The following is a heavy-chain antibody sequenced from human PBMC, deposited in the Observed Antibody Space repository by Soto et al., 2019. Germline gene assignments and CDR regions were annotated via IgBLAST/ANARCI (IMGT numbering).Heavy chain of an antibody. CDR3: ARSAEYYYYYGMDV. J-gene: IGHJ6*02. Sequence: GGSLGLCCAASGFTFSSYEMNWVRQAPGKGLEWVSYISSSGSTIYYADSVKGRFTISRDNAKNSLYLQMNSLRAEDTAVYYCARSAEYYYYYGMDVCGQGTTVTVYS. V-gene: IGHV3-48*03. CDR2: ISSSGSTI. CDR1: GFTFSSYE.